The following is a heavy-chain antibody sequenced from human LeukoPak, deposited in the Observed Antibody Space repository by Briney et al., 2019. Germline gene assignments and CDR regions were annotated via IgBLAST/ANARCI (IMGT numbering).Heavy chain of an antibody. J-gene: IGHJ4*02. CDR2: ISGSGGST. D-gene: IGHD6-13*01. CDR1: GFTFRSHA. CDR3: ARDGPIAAAGNYYFDY. V-gene: IGHV3-23*01. Sequence: GGSLRLSCAASGFTFRSHAMSWVRQAPGKGLEWVSGISGSGGSTNYADSVKGRFTISRDHSKNTLYLQMNSLRAEDTAVYYCARDGPIAAAGNYYFDYWGQGTLVTVST.